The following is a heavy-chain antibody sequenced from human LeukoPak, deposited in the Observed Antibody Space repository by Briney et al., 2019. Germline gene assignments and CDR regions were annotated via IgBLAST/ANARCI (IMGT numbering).Heavy chain of an antibody. D-gene: IGHD6-6*01. CDR2: ISSTGSTI. V-gene: IGHV3-11*01. Sequence: GGSLRLSCAASGFSFSDFYMTWIRQAPGKGLEWFAYISSTGSTIYYADSVKGRFTVSRDNARNSLYLQMNSLRVEDTAVYYCAKGHSSFGAFDIWGQGTMVTVSS. CDR3: AKGHSSFGAFDI. CDR1: GFSFSDFY. J-gene: IGHJ3*02.